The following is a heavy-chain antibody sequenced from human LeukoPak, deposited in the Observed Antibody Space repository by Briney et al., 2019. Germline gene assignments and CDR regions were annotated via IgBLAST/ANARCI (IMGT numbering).Heavy chain of an antibody. CDR3: AREGIESRSYDFWSGYSDNWFDP. CDR1: GGTFSSYA. CDR2: IIPILGTA. Sequence: SVKVSCKAPGGTFSSYAISWVRQAPGQGLEWMGGIIPILGTANYAQKFQGRVTITADESTSTAYMELSSLRSEDTAVYYCAREGIESRSYDFWSGYSDNWFDPWGQGTLVTVSS. V-gene: IGHV1-69*13. D-gene: IGHD3-3*01. J-gene: IGHJ5*02.